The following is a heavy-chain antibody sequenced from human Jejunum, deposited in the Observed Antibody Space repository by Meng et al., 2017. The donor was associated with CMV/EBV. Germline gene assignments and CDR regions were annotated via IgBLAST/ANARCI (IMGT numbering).Heavy chain of an antibody. CDR2: FNPNGDVT. CDR1: GLTFTTYF. V-gene: IGHV1-46*01. CDR3: AREMPMTCYFDQ. J-gene: IGHJ4*03. Sequence: HGKLLQSGVEVKTPGVSLKLSCETSGLTFTTYFMHWLRQAPGQGLQWMGLFNPNGDVTTYSPRFQGRITLTGDTSTSTLYMELSSLTSDDTAVYYCAREMPMTCYFDQWGQGTLVTVSS. D-gene: IGHD3-22*01.